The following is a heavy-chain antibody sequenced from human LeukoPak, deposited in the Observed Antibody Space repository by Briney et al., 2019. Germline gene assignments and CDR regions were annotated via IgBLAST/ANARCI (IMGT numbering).Heavy chain of an antibody. J-gene: IGHJ4*02. D-gene: IGHD3-22*01. V-gene: IGHV3-33*01. CDR2: IWYDGSNK. CDR1: GFTFSSYG. Sequence: GGSPRPSCAASGFTFSSYGMHWVRQAPGKGLEWVAVIWYDGSNKYYADSVKGRFTISRDNSKNTLYLQMNSLRAEDTAVYYCARAHYYDSSAYFDYWGQGTLVTVSS. CDR3: ARAHYYDSSAYFDY.